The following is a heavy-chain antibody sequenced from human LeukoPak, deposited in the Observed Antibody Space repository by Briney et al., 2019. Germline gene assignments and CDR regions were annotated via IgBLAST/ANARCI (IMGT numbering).Heavy chain of an antibody. CDR3: ARSRTGTGVWYYYYYGMDV. Sequence: ASVKVSCKASGYTFTSYDINWVRQATGQGLEWMGWMNPSSGNTGYAQKFQGRVTMTRNTSISTAYMELSSLRSEDTAVYYCARSRTGTGVWYYYYYGMDVWGQGTTVTVSS. J-gene: IGHJ6*02. D-gene: IGHD1-7*01. V-gene: IGHV1-8*01. CDR1: GYTFTSYD. CDR2: MNPSSGNT.